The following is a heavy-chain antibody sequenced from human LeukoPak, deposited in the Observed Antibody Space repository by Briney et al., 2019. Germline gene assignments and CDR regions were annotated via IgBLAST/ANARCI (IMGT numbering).Heavy chain of an antibody. CDR3: ARDIVVVPADEDYYGMDV. D-gene: IGHD2-2*01. CDR1: GGTFSSYA. Sequence: SVKVSCKASGGTFSSYAISWVRQAPGPGLEWMGGIIPIFGTANYAQKFQGRVTITADESTSTAYMELSSLRSEDTAVYYCARDIVVVPADEDYYGMDVWGQGTTVTVSS. CDR2: IIPIFGTA. V-gene: IGHV1-69*13. J-gene: IGHJ6*02.